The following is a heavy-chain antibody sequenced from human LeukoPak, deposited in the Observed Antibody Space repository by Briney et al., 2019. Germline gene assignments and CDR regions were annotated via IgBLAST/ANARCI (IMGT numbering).Heavy chain of an antibody. J-gene: IGHJ4*02. CDR3: ARGRSSWYDLDY. CDR1: GYSFTGYY. D-gene: IGHD6-13*01. CDR2: INPNSGGT. V-gene: IGHV1-2*06. Sequence: ASVKVSCMASGYSFTGYYMHWVRQAPGQGLEWMGRINPNSGGTNYAQKFQGRVTMTRDTSTSTAYMELSRLRSDDTAVYYCARGRSSWYDLDYWGQGTLVTVSS.